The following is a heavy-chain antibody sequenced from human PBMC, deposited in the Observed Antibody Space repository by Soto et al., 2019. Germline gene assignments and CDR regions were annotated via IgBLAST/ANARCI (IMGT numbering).Heavy chain of an antibody. CDR3: AKDGLAVVTAIFDY. J-gene: IGHJ4*02. D-gene: IGHD2-15*01. CDR2: ISGSGGGT. Sequence: GGSLRLSCAASGFTFSSFAMSWVRQAPGKGLEWVSGISGSGGGTYYADSVKGRFTISRDNSKNTLYLQMNSLTADDTAVYYCAKDGLAVVTAIFDYWGQGTLVTVSS. V-gene: IGHV3-23*01. CDR1: GFTFSSFA.